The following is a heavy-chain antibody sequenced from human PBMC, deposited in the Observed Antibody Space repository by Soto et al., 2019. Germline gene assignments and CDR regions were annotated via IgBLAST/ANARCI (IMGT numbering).Heavy chain of an antibody. CDR2: IYYSGST. Sequence: SETLSLTCTVSGSSISSSRYYWGSVRKPPGKGLEWIGSIYYSGSTYYNPSLKSRVTISVDTSKNQFSLKLNSVTAADTAVYYCARDLWGYCGTDCYPLDVWGQGTTVT. CDR3: ARDLWGYCGTDCYPLDV. V-gene: IGHV4-39*07. CDR1: GSSISSSRYY. J-gene: IGHJ6*02. D-gene: IGHD2-21*02.